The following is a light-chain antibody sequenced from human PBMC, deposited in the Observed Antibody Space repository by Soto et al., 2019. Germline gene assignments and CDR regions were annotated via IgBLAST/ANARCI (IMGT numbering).Light chain of an antibody. Sequence: QSALTQPRSVSGSPGQSVSISCTGTSSDVGRYSYVSWYQQHPGKAPKLMIYDVSERPSGVPDRFSGSKSGNTASLTISGLQAEDEADYYCCPYAGTYTGVFGTGTRSPS. J-gene: IGLJ1*01. V-gene: IGLV2-11*01. CDR2: DVS. CDR1: SSDVGRYSY. CDR3: CPYAGTYTGV.